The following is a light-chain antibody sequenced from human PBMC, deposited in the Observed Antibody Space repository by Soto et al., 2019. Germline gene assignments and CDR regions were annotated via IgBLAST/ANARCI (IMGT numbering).Light chain of an antibody. J-gene: IGLJ3*02. Sequence: QSVLTQPASLSGSPGQSITISCTGTSSDVGGYNHVSWYQQDPGKAPQLMIYEVTNRPSGVSNRFSGSKSGNTASLTISGLEAEDEADYYCSSYTSSSTWVFGGGTKVTVL. CDR2: EVT. CDR1: SSDVGGYNH. CDR3: SSYTSSSTWV. V-gene: IGLV2-14*01.